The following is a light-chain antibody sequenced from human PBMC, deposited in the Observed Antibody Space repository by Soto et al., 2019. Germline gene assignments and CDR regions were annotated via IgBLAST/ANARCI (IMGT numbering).Light chain of an antibody. CDR2: GSS. J-gene: IGKJ2*01. CDR1: QTISSGY. Sequence: EVVLTQSPGTLSLSPGQRATLSCRASQTISSGYLAWYQQRSGQTPRLLIYGSSSRASDIPDRFSGSGSGTDFTLTITRLEPEDFATYYCQQSYSTPYTFGQGTKLEIK. V-gene: IGKV3-20*01. CDR3: QQSYSTPYT.